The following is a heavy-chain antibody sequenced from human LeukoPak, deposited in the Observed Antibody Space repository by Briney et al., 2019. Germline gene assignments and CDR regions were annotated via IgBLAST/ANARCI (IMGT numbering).Heavy chain of an antibody. CDR2: INHSGST. V-gene: IGHV4-34*01. Sequence: PSGTLSLTCAVYGGSFSGYYWSWIRQPPGKGLEWIGEINHSGSTNYNPSLKSRVTISVDTSKNQFSLKLSSVTAADTAVYYCARATGERNRRIAAAGTGRWFDPWGQGTLVTVSS. CDR3: ARATGERNRRIAAAGTGRWFDP. J-gene: IGHJ5*02. CDR1: GGSFSGYY. D-gene: IGHD6-13*01.